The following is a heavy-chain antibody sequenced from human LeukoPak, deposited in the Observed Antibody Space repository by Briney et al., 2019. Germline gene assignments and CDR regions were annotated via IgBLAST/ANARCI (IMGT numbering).Heavy chain of an antibody. CDR2: IYYSGST. D-gene: IGHD3-22*01. V-gene: IGHV4-34*01. J-gene: IGHJ4*02. Sequence: SETLSLTCAVYGGSFSGYYWSWIRQPPGKGLEWIGSIYYSGSTYYNPSLKSRVTISVDTSKNQFSLKLSSVTAADTAVYYCARGSGLLPNYWGQGTLVTVSS. CDR1: GGSFSGYY. CDR3: ARGSGLLPNY.